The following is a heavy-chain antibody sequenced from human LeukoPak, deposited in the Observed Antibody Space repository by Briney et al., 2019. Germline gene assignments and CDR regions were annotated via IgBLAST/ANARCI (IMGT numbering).Heavy chain of an antibody. CDR1: GDSINSNNYY. V-gene: IGHV4-39*01. Sequence: PSETLSLTCTVSGDSINSNNYYWGWIRQPPGKGLEWIGSIYDSGTTYYNPSLKSRVTISVDTSKNQFSLRLSSVTAADTATYYCHSRYLEWILDYRGQGTLVTVSS. J-gene: IGHJ4*02. D-gene: IGHD3-3*01. CDR2: IYDSGTT. CDR3: HSRYLEWILDY.